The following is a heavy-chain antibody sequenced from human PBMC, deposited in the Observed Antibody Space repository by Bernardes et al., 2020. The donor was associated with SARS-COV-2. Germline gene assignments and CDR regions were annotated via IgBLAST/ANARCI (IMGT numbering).Heavy chain of an antibody. D-gene: IGHD5-12*01. CDR2: IIPILGIA. V-gene: IGHV1-69*04. J-gene: IGHJ6*02. CDR1: GGTFSSYA. Sequence: SVKVSCKASGGTFSSYAISWVRQAPGQGLEWMGRIIPILGIANYAQKFQGRVTITADKSTSTAYMELSSLRSEDTAVYYCARDRGHYSGYARYYYYGMDVWGQGTTVTVSS. CDR3: ARDRGHYSGYARYYYYGMDV.